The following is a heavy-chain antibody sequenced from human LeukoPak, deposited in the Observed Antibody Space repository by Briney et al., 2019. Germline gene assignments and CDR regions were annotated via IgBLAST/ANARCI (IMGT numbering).Heavy chain of an antibody. J-gene: IGHJ5*02. CDR3: TTPGRGYSYGYSNWFDP. CDR1: GFTFSNAW. V-gene: IGHV3-15*01. D-gene: IGHD5-18*01. CDR2: IKSKTDGGTT. Sequence: GGSLRLSCTASGFTFSNAWMVWVRQAPGKGLEWVGRIKSKTDGGTTDYAAPVKGRFTISRDDSKNTLYLQMNSLKTEDTAVYYCTTPGRGYSYGYSNWFDPWGQGTLVTVSS.